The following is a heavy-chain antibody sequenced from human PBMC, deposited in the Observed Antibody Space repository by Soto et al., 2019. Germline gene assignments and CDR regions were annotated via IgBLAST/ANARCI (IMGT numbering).Heavy chain of an antibody. D-gene: IGHD4-17*01. V-gene: IGHV3-21*01. CDR1: GFTFSSYS. Sequence: EVQLVESGGGLVKPGGSLRLSCAASGFTFSSYSMNWVRQAPGKGLEWVSSISSSSSYIYYADSVKGRFTISRDNAKNSLYLQINSLRAEDTAVYYCARGPKTPDYGDYNYYYYYMDVWGKGTTVTVSS. CDR2: ISSSSSYI. CDR3: ARGPKTPDYGDYNYYYYYMDV. J-gene: IGHJ6*03.